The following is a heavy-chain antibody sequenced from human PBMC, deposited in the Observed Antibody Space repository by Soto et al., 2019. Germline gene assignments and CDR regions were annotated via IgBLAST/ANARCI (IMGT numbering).Heavy chain of an antibody. V-gene: IGHV4-61*01. CDR3: TRGGDAYKNGH. CDR2: IHYSGST. Sequence: PSETLSLTCTVPGGSANIGTYYWSWIRQPPGKGLEWIGFIHYSGSTNYNPSLKSRVTMSVDTSKNQFSLKLTSVNAADTAVYYCTRGGDAYKNGHWGQGTLVTV. J-gene: IGHJ4*02. D-gene: IGHD2-21*01. CDR1: GGSANIGTYY.